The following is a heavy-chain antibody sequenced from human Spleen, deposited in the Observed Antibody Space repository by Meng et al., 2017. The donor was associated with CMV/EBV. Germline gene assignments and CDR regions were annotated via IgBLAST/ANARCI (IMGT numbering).Heavy chain of an antibody. CDR3: ARAGTGWFDP. D-gene: IGHD1-1*01. V-gene: IGHV4-61*01. CDR1: GGSVSSGSYY. Sequence: CTVAGGSVSSGSYYWSWIRQPPGKGLDWIGYIYYSGSTTYNPSLKSRVTISADTSKNQFSLKLSSVTAADTAVYYCARAGTGWFDPWGQGTLVTVSS. CDR2: IYYSGST. J-gene: IGHJ5*02.